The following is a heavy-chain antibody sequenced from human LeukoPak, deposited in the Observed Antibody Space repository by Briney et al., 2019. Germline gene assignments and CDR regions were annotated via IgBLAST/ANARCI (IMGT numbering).Heavy chain of an antibody. CDR1: GFTFSSYA. J-gene: IGHJ5*02. V-gene: IGHV3-23*01. D-gene: IGHD6-13*01. CDR2: ISGSGGST. CDR3: AKDRDSSWFNWFDP. Sequence: GGSLRLSCAASGFTFSSYAMSWVRQVPGKGLEWVSAISGSGGSTYYADSVKGRFTISRDNSKNTLYLQMNSLRAEDTAVYYCAKDRDSSWFNWFDPWGQGTLVTVSS.